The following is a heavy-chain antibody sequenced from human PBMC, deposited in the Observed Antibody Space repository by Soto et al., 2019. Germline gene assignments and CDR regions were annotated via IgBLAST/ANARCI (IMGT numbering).Heavy chain of an antibody. CDR3: ARSPPSTVVTPYYYYGMDV. J-gene: IGHJ6*02. Sequence: SVKVSCKASGGTFSSYAISWVRQAPGQGLEWMGGIIPIFGTANYAQKFQGRVTITADESTSTAYMELSSLRSEDTAVYYCARSPPSTVVTPYYYYGMDVWGQGTTVTVSS. D-gene: IGHD4-17*01. V-gene: IGHV1-69*13. CDR1: GGTFSSYA. CDR2: IIPIFGTA.